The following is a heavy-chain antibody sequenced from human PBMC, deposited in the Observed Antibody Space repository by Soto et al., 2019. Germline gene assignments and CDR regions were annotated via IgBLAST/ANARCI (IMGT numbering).Heavy chain of an antibody. CDR2: IYWDDDK. V-gene: IGHV2-5*02. J-gene: IGHJ6*02. CDR3: AQRRYGDSARYPSYGVDV. Sequence: QITLKESGPPLVKPTQTLTLTCTFSGFSLSTSGVGVGWIRQPPGKALEWLALIYWDDDKRYNPSLKSRLTIPKDASNQQVVLTMNHLDPVDTGPYYCAQRRYGDSARYPSYGVDVWGQGTTVTVSS. D-gene: IGHD4-17*01. CDR1: GFSLSTSGVG.